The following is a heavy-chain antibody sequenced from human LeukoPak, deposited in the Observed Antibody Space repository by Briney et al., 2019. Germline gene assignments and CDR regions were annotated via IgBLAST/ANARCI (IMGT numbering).Heavy chain of an antibody. D-gene: IGHD1-26*01. J-gene: IGHJ4*02. CDR3: ARGGSYGFDY. V-gene: IGHV4-34*01. CDR2: INHSGST. Sequence: PGGSLRLSCAASGFTFSSYEMNWVRQAPGKGLEWIGEINHSGSTNYNPSLKSRVTISVDTSKNQFSLKLSSVTAADTAVYYCARGGSYGFDYWGQGTLVTVSS. CDR1: GFTFSSYE.